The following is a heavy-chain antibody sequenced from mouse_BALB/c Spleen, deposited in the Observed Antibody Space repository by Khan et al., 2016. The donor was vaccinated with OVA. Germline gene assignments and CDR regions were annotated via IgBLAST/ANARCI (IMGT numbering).Heavy chain of an antibody. V-gene: IGHV2-9*02. D-gene: IGHD1-1*01. J-gene: IGHJ3*01. Sequence: VQLKQSGPGLVAPSQSLSIICAVSGFSLTNYGVHWVRQPPGKGLEWLGVMWAGGSTNYNSALMSRLSISIDNSKSQVFLKMNSLQTDDTAMYYCARPYYGSAWFAYWGQGTLVTVSA. CDR2: MWAGGST. CDR1: GFSLTNYG. CDR3: ARPYYGSAWFAY.